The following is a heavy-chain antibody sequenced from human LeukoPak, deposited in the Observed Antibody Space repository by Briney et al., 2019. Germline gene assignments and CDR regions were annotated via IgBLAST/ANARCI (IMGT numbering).Heavy chain of an antibody. CDR1: GFTFSTYS. CDR2: ISAASRGI. Sequence: PGGSLRLSCAASGFTFSTYSMSWVRQAPGKGLEWISHISAASRGIYYADSVKGRFTISRDNAENTLYLQMNSLRAEDTAVYYCARGWEGYFDYWGQGTLVTVSS. CDR3: ARGWEGYFDY. D-gene: IGHD1-26*01. V-gene: IGHV3-48*01. J-gene: IGHJ4*02.